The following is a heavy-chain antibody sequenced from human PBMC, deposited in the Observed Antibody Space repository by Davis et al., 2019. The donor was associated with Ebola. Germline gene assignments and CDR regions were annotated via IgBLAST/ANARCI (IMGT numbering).Heavy chain of an antibody. CDR2: ISSSSTTI. V-gene: IGHV3-48*02. Sequence: GESLKISCAASGFTFSTYSMNWVRQAPGKGLEWVSYISSSSTTIYYADSVKGRFTISRDNVKNSLYLQMNSLRDEDTAVYYCAREVGWLQLGMDYWGQGTLVTVPS. D-gene: IGHD5-24*01. J-gene: IGHJ4*02. CDR1: GFTFSTYS. CDR3: AREVGWLQLGMDY.